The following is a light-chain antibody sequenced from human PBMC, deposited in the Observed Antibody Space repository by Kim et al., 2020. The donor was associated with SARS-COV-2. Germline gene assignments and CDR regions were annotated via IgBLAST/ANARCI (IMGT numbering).Light chain of an antibody. V-gene: IGKV1-12*01. CDR1: QGINSW. CDR3: LQANSFPST. Sequence: DIQMTQSPSSVSASVGDRVTITCRASQGINSWLAWYQQKPGKAPKLLISAASNLESGVPSRFSGSGSGTDFTLTISVLQPEDFATYYCLQANSFPSTFGQGTRLEIK. CDR2: AAS. J-gene: IGKJ5*01.